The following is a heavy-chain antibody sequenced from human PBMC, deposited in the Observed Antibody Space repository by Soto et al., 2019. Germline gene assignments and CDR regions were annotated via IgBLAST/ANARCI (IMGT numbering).Heavy chain of an antibody. CDR1: GYTFTSYG. Sequence: QVQLVQSGAEVKKPGASVKVSCKASGYTFTSYGISWVRQAPGQGLEWMGWISAYNGNTNYAQKLQGRVTMTTDTSTSTAYRELRILRSDDTAVYYCAREGIAVAGAFEYFQHWGQGTLVTVSS. CDR2: ISAYNGNT. V-gene: IGHV1-18*01. J-gene: IGHJ1*01. CDR3: AREGIAVAGAFEYFQH. D-gene: IGHD6-19*01.